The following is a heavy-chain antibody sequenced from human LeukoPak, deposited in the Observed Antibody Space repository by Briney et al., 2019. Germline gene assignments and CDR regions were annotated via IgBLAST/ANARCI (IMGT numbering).Heavy chain of an antibody. CDR3: ARGFLGYDSSDYAFSYY. Sequence: GASVKVSCKASGYTFTSYGINWVRQATGQGLEWMGWMNPNNGNTGYAQRFQGRVTLTRDTSISTAYMELSSLRSEDTAVYYCARGFLGYDSSDYAFSYYWGQGTLVTVSS. D-gene: IGHD3-22*01. CDR1: GYTFTSYG. J-gene: IGHJ4*02. V-gene: IGHV1-8*02. CDR2: MNPNNGNT.